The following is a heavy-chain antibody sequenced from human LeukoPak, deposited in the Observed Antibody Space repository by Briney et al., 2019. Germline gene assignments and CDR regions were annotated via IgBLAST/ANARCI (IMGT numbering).Heavy chain of an antibody. Sequence: PGGSLRLSCAASGFTFSTYSMNWVRQAPGKGLDWVSSISSSSSYIYYVDSVKGRFTISRDNAKNSLYLQMNSLRAEDTAVYYCARDNGSGTYYSYWGQGTLVTVSS. CDR2: ISSSSSYI. V-gene: IGHV3-21*01. D-gene: IGHD3-10*01. CDR3: ARDNGSGTYYSY. J-gene: IGHJ4*02. CDR1: GFTFSTYS.